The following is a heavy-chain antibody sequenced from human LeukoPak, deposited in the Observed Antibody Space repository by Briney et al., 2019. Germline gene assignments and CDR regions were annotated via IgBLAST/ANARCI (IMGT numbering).Heavy chain of an antibody. CDR1: GLTFSGYG. CDR2: ISGGGGST. J-gene: IGHJ4*02. CDR3: GVGATYPHFFYS. Sequence: GESLRLSCAAFGLTFSGYGMTWVRQAPGKGLEGVSSISGGGGSTYYADSVKGRFTISRDNSKNTLYLQMNSLRAEDTAVYYWGVGATYPHFFYSWGPGTLVTVSS. D-gene: IGHD1-26*01. V-gene: IGHV3-23*01.